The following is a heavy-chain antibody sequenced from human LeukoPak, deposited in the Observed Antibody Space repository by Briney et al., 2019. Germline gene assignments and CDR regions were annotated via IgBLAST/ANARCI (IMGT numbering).Heavy chain of an antibody. Sequence: PGGSLRLSCTASGFTFSSYGMNWVRQAPGTGLQWVSYISSGRPTINYADSVRGRFTVSRDNAESTLYLQMNNLRVEDTAVYYCARGGAARPDYWGQGTLVTVSS. CDR1: GFTFSSYG. V-gene: IGHV3-48*04. CDR3: ARGGAARPDY. D-gene: IGHD6-6*01. J-gene: IGHJ4*02. CDR2: ISSGRPTI.